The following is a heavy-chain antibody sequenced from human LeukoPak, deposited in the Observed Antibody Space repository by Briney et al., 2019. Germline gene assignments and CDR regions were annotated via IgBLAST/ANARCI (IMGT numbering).Heavy chain of an antibody. CDR1: GFTFSSYS. V-gene: IGHV3-21*01. D-gene: IGHD3-22*01. CDR2: ISSSSSYI. Sequence: GGSLRLSCAASGFTFSSYSMNWVRQAPGKGLEWVSSISSSSSYIYHADSVKGRFTISRDNAKNSLYLQMNSLRAEDTAVYYCARDFYHDSSGSSFDYWGQGTLVTVSS. J-gene: IGHJ4*02. CDR3: ARDFYHDSSGSSFDY.